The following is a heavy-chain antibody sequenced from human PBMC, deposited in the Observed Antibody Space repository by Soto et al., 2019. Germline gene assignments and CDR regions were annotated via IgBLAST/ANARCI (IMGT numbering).Heavy chain of an antibody. Sequence: SETLSLTCTVSGGSISSSNWWGWVRQPPGKGLEWIGEIYHSGSTNCNPSLKSRVTISVDTSKNQFSLKLSSVTAADTAVYYCAREGGGYCSGGSCQVDYWGQGTLVTVSS. J-gene: IGHJ4*02. CDR3: AREGGGYCSGGSCQVDY. D-gene: IGHD2-15*01. CDR1: GGSISSSNW. CDR2: IYHSGST. V-gene: IGHV4-4*02.